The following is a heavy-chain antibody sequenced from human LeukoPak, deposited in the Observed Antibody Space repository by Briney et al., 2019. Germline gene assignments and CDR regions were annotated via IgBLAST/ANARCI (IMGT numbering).Heavy chain of an antibody. J-gene: IGHJ5*01. Sequence: GGSLRLSCAASGIILSSYWMSWVRQAPGKGLEWVANIKQDGSEKWYVDSVKGRFTISRDNAKNSLYLQMNSLRVEDTAVYYCAREFRSGYNSRWFDYWGQGTLVTVSS. V-gene: IGHV3-7*01. CDR2: IKQDGSEK. CDR1: GIILSSYW. CDR3: AREFRSGYNSRWFDY. D-gene: IGHD6-19*01.